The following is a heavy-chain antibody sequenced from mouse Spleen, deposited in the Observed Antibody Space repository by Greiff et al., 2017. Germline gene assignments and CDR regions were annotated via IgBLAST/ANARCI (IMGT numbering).Heavy chain of an antibody. CDR1: GFTFSDYG. D-gene: IGHD2-10*02. CDR3: ARRKYGNRYYAMDY. V-gene: IGHV5-17*01. J-gene: IGHJ4*01. CDR2: ISSGSSTI. Sequence: EVKLVESGGGLVKPGGSLKLSCAASGFTFSDYGMHWVRQAPEKGLEWVAYISSGSSTIYYADTVKGRFTISRDNAKNTLFLQMTSLRSEDTAMYYCARRKYGNRYYAMDYWGQGTSVTVSS.